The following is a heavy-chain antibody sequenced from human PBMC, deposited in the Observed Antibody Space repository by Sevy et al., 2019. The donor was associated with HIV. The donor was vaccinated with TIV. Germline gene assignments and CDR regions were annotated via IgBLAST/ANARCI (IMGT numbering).Heavy chain of an antibody. J-gene: IGHJ6*02. D-gene: IGHD4-17*01. CDR3: ARHHASYGVTGYYYYYGLDV. CDR2: IYPDDSDT. V-gene: IGHV5-51*01. Sequence: GESLKISCKGSGFTFTTYWIGWVRQMPGKGLEWIGIIYPDDSDTRYSPSFQGQVTISVDQSISTAYLQWSTLKASDTAMYYCARHHASYGVTGYYYYYGLDVWGQGTTVTVSS. CDR1: GFTFTTYW.